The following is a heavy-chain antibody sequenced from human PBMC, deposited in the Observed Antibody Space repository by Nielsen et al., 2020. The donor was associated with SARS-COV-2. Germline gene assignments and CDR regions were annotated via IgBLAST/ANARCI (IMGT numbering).Heavy chain of an antibody. CDR3: ARTGRNMVNYYGMDV. Sequence: GESLKISCAASGFTFSDYYMSWIRQAPGKGLEWVSYISHSGNYMIYADSVKGRLTISRDNARNSVYLQMNSLGAEDTAVHYCARTGRNMVNYYGMDVWGQGTTVTVSS. D-gene: IGHD5-18*01. V-gene: IGHV3-11*03. CDR2: ISHSGNYM. J-gene: IGHJ6*02. CDR1: GFTFSDYY.